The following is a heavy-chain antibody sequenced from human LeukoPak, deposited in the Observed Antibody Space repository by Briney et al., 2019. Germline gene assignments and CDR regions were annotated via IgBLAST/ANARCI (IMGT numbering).Heavy chain of an antibody. V-gene: IGHV1-3*01. D-gene: IGHD3-22*01. CDR3: ARAPMIVVVSPDY. CDR2: INAGNGNT. Sequence: ASVKVSCKASGYTFTSYAMHWVRQAPGQRLEWMGWINAGNGNTKYSQKLQGRVTMTTDTSTSTAYMELRSLRSDDTAVYYCARAPMIVVVSPDYWGQGTLVTVSS. J-gene: IGHJ4*02. CDR1: GYTFTSYA.